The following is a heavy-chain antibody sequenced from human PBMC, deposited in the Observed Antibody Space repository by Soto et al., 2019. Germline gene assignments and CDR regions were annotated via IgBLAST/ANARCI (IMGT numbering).Heavy chain of an antibody. J-gene: IGHJ4*02. CDR2: ISAYNGNT. Sequence: QVQLVQSGAEVKKPGASVKVSCKASGYTFTSYGISWVRQAPGQGLEWMGWISAYNGNTKYAQKLQGRVTRTTDTTTSTAYMELRRLSSDDTAVYYCARDSPPVDYWGQGTLVTVSS. V-gene: IGHV1-18*01. CDR3: ARDSPPVDY. CDR1: GYTFTSYG.